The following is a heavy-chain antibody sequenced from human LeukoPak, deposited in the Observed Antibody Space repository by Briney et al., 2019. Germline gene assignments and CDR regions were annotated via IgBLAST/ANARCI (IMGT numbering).Heavy chain of an antibody. CDR3: ARVKGGADYFDY. CDR2: IYYSGST. CDR1: GGSISSYY. J-gene: IGHJ4*02. V-gene: IGHV4-59*12. Sequence: SETLSLTCTVSGGSISSYYWSWIRQPPGKGLEWIGCIYYSGSTNYNPSLKSRVTISVDRSKNQFSLRLSSVTAADTAVYYCARVKGGADYFDYWGQGTLVTVSS. D-gene: IGHD2-15*01.